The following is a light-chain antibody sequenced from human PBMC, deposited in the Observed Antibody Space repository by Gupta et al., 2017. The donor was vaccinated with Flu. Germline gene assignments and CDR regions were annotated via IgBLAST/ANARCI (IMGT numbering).Light chain of an antibody. V-gene: IGKV3D-15*01. CDR1: QGVSSN. CDR2: DAS. CDR3: QQYNTWPLT. Sequence: GERATLACRASQGVSSNLAWYQQKPGQAPRLLIYDASTRATGIPARFSGSGSGTEFTLTISSLQSEDFAVYYCQQYNTWPLTFGGGTKVEIK. J-gene: IGKJ4*01.